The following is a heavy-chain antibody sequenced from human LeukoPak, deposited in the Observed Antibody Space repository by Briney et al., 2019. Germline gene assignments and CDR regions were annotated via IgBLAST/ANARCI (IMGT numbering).Heavy chain of an antibody. V-gene: IGHV3-33*01. J-gene: IGHJ6*04. CDR2: IWYDGSNK. CDR1: GFTFGSYG. D-gene: IGHD6-13*01. CDR3: ARGHSSSWSYYYGMDV. Sequence: GGSLRLSCAASGFTFGSYGMHWVRQAPGKGLEWVAVIWYDGSNKYYADSVKGRFTISRDNSKNTLYLQMNSLRAEDTAVYYCARGHSSSWSYYYGMDVWGKGTTVTVSS.